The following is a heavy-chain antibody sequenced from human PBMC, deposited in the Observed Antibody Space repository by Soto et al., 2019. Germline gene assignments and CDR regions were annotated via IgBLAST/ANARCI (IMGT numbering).Heavy chain of an antibody. Sequence: GESLKISCKGSGYSFTSYWIGWVRQMPGKGLEWMGIIYPGDSDTRYSPSFQGQVTISADKSISTAYLQWSSLKASDTAMYYCARRLGYCSGGSCYSGAFAIWGQGTMVTVSS. V-gene: IGHV5-51*01. CDR1: GYSFTSYW. J-gene: IGHJ3*02. CDR2: IYPGDSDT. CDR3: ARRLGYCSGGSCYSGAFAI. D-gene: IGHD2-15*01.